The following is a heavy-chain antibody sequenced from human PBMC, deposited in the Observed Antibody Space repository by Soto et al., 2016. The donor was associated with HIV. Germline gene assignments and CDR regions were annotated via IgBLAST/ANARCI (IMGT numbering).Heavy chain of an antibody. CDR1: GYTFTTYE. J-gene: IGHJ6*03. V-gene: IGHV1-18*01. D-gene: IGHD6-19*01. CDR3: ARVSSGWENYYYYYYMDV. Sequence: QVQLVQSGGEVKKPGASIKVSCEASGYTFTTYEITWVRQAPGQGLEWMGWISPYNGNTKYAQNFRGRVTMTTDTSTDTAYMELSSLRSEDTAVYYCARVSSGWENYYYYYYMDVWGKGTTVTVSS. CDR2: ISPYNGNT.